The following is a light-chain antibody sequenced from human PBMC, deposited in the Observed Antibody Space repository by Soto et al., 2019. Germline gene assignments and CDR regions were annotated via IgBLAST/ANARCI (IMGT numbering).Light chain of an antibody. CDR3: SSYTTSSTLV. V-gene: IGLV2-14*01. J-gene: IGLJ3*02. Sequence: QSALTQPASVSGSPGQSITISCTGTSSDVGGYHYVSWYQQHPAKAPKLMIYEVSNRPSGVSHRFSGSKSGNTASLTISGLQDEDEADYYCSSYTTSSTLVFGGGTKVTVL. CDR1: SSDVGGYHY. CDR2: EVS.